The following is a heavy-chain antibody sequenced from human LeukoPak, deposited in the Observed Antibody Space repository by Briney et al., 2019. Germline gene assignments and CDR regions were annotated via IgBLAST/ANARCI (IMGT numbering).Heavy chain of an antibody. D-gene: IGHD2-21*02. CDR2: ISSSSYI. V-gene: IGHV3-21*01. J-gene: IGHJ6*03. CDR1: GFTFSSYS. CDR3: ARYCGGDCYPYYYYHMDV. Sequence: GGSLRLSCAASGFTFSSYSMNWVRQAPGKGLEWVSSISSSSYIYYADSVKGRFTISRDNAKNSLHLQMNSLRAEDTAVYYCARYCGGDCYPYYYYHMDVWGKGTTVTIS.